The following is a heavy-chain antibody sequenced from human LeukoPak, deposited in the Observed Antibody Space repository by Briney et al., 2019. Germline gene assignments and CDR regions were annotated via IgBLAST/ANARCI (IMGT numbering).Heavy chain of an antibody. CDR3: ARGFYDSSGYYLNWFDP. CDR1: SYTFTSHG. V-gene: IGHV7-4-1*02. Sequence: ASVKVSCKASSYTFTSHGISWVRQAPGQGLEWMGWINTNTGNPTYAQGFTGRFVFSLDTSVSTAYLQISSLKAEDTAVYYCARGFYDSSGYYLNWFDPWGQGTLVTVSS. CDR2: INTNTGNP. J-gene: IGHJ5*02. D-gene: IGHD3-22*01.